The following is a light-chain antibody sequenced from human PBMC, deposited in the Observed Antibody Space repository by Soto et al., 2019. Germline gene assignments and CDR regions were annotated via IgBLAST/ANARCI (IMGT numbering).Light chain of an antibody. V-gene: IGLV1-44*01. J-gene: IGLJ1*01. Sequence: QSVLTHPPSASGTPGQRVTISCSGSSSNIGSSSVNWYQQLPGTAPKLLIYNNNQWPSGVPDRFSGSKSGTSASLAISGLQSEDEADYYCAAWDVSLNGLYVFGTGTKLTVL. CDR1: SSNIGSSS. CDR2: NNN. CDR3: AAWDVSLNGLYV.